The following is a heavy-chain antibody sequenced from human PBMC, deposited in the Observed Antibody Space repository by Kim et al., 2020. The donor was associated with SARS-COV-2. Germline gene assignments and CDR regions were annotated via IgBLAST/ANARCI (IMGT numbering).Heavy chain of an antibody. CDR3: AKDMGPIWFGAIDP. CDR2: ISWNSGSI. CDR1: GFTFDDYA. V-gene: IGHV3-9*01. J-gene: IGHJ5*02. D-gene: IGHD3-10*01. Sequence: GGSLRLSCAASGFTFDDYAMHWVRQAPGKGLEWVSGISWNSGSIGYADSVKGRFTISRYNAKNSLYLQMNSLRAEDTALYYCAKDMGPIWFGAIDPWGQGTLVTVSS.